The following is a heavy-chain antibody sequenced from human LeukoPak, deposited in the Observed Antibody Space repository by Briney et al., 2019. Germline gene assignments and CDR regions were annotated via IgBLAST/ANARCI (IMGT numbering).Heavy chain of an antibody. J-gene: IGHJ5*02. D-gene: IGHD1-26*01. Sequence: PSETLSLTCTVSGGSISSSSYYWGWIRQPPGKGLEWIGSIYYSGSTNYNPSLESRVAMSVDTSKNQFSLKLSSVTAADTAVYYCARGGWGFDPWGQGTLVTVSS. CDR2: IYYSGST. V-gene: IGHV4-39*07. CDR1: GGSISSSSYY. CDR3: ARGGWGFDP.